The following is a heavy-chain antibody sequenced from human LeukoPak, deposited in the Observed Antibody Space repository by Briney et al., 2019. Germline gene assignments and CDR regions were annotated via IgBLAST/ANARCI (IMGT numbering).Heavy chain of an antibody. CDR3: ARVGRTFHYYYGMDV. V-gene: IGHV1-69*13. CDR1: GGTFSSYA. D-gene: IGHD2-15*01. CDR2: IIPIFGTA. Sequence: WASVKVSCKASGGTFSSYAISWVRQAPGQGLEWMGGIIPIFGTANYAQKFQGRVTITADESTSTAYMELSSLRSEDTAVYYCARVGRTFHYYYGMDVWGQGTTVTVSS. J-gene: IGHJ6*02.